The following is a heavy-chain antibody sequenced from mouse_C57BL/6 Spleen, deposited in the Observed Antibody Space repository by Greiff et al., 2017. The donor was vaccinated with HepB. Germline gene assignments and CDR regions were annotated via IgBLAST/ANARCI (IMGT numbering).Heavy chain of an antibody. CDR3: TRQTTVVDWYFGV. V-gene: IGHV1-15*01. Sequence: QVQLKESGAELVRPGASVTLSCKASGYTFTDYEMHWVKQTPVHGLEWIGAIDPETGGTAYNQKFKGKAILTADKSSSTAYMELRSLTSEDSAVYYCTRQTTVVDWYFGVWGTWTTVTVSS. CDR1: GYTFTDYE. J-gene: IGHJ1*03. CDR2: IDPETGGT. D-gene: IGHD1-1*01.